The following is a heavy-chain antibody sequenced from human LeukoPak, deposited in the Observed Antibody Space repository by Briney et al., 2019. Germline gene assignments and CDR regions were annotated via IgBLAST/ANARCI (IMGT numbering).Heavy chain of an antibody. CDR1: GGSISSSSYY. V-gene: IGHV4-39*01. D-gene: IGHD6-13*01. J-gene: IGHJ4*02. Sequence: SETLSLTCTVSGGSISSSSYYWGWIRQPPGQGLEWIGSFYYSGSTYYNPSLKSRVTISVDTSKNQFSLKLSSVTAADTAVYYCARHPHPTRPIAAAGTFDYWGQGTLVTVSS. CDR3: ARHPHPTRPIAAAGTFDY. CDR2: FYYSGST.